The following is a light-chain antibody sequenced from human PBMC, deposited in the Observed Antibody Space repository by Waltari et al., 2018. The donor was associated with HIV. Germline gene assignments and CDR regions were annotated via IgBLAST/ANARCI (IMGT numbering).Light chain of an antibody. CDR1: QIVSSAY. J-gene: IGKJ1*01. CDR3: QQYGNSPET. Sequence: EIVLTQSPGTLSLSPGDRATLSCRASQIVSSAYLAWYQQKPGQAPRLLIYGASTRATGVPDRFSGSGFGTDFTLTISRLEPEDFAVYYCQQYGNSPETFGQGARVEI. CDR2: GAS. V-gene: IGKV3-20*01.